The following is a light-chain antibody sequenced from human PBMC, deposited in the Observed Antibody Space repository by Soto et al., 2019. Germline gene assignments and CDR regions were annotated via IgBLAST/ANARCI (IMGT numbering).Light chain of an antibody. J-gene: IGLJ1*01. CDR2: SNN. CDR1: TSNIGSNT. Sequence: QSVLTQPPSASGTAGQRVTISCSGSTSNIGSNTVNWYQQLPGTAPKLLIYSNNQRPSGAPDRFSGSKSGTSASLAISGLQSEDEADYYCAAWDDSLSGYVFGTGTKVTVL. CDR3: AAWDDSLSGYV. V-gene: IGLV1-44*01.